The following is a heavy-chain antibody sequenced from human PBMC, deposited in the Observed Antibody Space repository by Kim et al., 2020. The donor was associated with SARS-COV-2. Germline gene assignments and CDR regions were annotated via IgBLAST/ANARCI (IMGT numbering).Heavy chain of an antibody. CDR1: GYTLTELS. D-gene: IGHD2-2*01. Sequence: ASVKVSCKVSGYTLTELSMHWVRQAPGKGLEWMGGFDPEDGETIYAQKFQGRVTMTEDTSTDTAYMELSSLRSEDTAVYYCATGPPYCSSTSCGWFDPWGQGTLVTVFS. CDR3: ATGPPYCSSTSCGWFDP. J-gene: IGHJ5*02. V-gene: IGHV1-24*01. CDR2: FDPEDGET.